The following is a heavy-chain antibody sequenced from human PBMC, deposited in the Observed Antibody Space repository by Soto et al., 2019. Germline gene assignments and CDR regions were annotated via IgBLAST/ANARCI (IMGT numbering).Heavy chain of an antibody. Sequence: GGSLRLSCAASGFTFSSYAMSWVRQAPGKGLEGVSAISGSGGSTYYADSVKGRFTISRDNSKNTLYLQMNSMRAEDTAVYYCANAIGYYGSGSSYNFDYWGQGTLVTVSS. CDR2: ISGSGGST. V-gene: IGHV3-23*01. J-gene: IGHJ4*02. CDR3: ANAIGYYGSGSSYNFDY. D-gene: IGHD3-10*01. CDR1: GFTFSSYA.